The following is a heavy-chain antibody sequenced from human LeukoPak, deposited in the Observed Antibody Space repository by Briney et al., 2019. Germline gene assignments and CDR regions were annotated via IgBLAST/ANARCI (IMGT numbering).Heavy chain of an antibody. CDR2: IKQDGSEK. D-gene: IGHD3-22*01. CDR3: ARDLTTLSTMIVVVTNSHFDY. Sequence: GGSLRLSCAASGFTFSSYWMSWVRQAPGKGLEWVANIKQDGSEKYYVDSVKGRFTISRDNAKNSLYLQMNSLRAEDTAVYYCARDLTTLSTMIVVVTNSHFDYWGQGTLVTVSS. J-gene: IGHJ4*02. V-gene: IGHV3-7*01. CDR1: GFTFSSYW.